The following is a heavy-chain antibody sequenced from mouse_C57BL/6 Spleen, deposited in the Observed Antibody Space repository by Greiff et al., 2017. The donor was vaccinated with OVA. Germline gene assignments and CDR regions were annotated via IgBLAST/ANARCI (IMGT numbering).Heavy chain of an antibody. CDR2: INPNNGGT. Sequence: EVQLQQSGPELVKPGASVKMSCKASGYTFTDYNMHWVKQSHGKSLEWIGYINPNNGGTSYNQKFKGKATLTVNKSSSTAYMELRSLTSEESAVYYCARDRVRGFDYWGQGTTLTVSS. V-gene: IGHV1-22*01. CDR1: GYTFTDYN. CDR3: ARDRVRGFDY. J-gene: IGHJ2*01.